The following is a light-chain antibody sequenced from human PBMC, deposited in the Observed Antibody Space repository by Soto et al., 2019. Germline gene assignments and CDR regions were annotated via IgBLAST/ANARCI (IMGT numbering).Light chain of an antibody. CDR1: NIGSKS. J-gene: IGLJ3*02. V-gene: IGLV3-21*01. CDR2: YDS. Sequence: SYELTQPPSVSVAPGKTASVACGGSNIGSKSVHWYQKKSGQAPVLVMYYDSDRPSGIPERCSGSNSGNTATLTISRVEAGDEDDDYCQVWDISSGHVVFGGGTKLTVL. CDR3: QVWDISSGHVV.